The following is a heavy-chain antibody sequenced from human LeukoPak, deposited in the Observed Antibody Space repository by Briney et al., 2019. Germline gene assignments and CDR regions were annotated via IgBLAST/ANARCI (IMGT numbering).Heavy chain of an antibody. CDR2: ISGSGGST. Sequence: PGGSLRLSCAASGFTFSTYAMTWVRQAPGKGLEWVSGISGSGGSTYYVDSVKGRFTISRDNAKNSLYLQMNSLRAEDTAVYYCASQSGYWGQGTLVTVSS. D-gene: IGHD6-25*01. CDR1: GFTFSTYA. CDR3: ASQSGY. J-gene: IGHJ4*02. V-gene: IGHV3-23*01.